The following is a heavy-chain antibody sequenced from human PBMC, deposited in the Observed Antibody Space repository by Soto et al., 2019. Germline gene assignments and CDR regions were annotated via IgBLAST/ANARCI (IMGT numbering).Heavy chain of an antibody. CDR1: AGSIGSGFYY. CDR2: IYSRGNT. Sequence: QVQLQESGPGLVKPSQTLSLTCTVSAGSIGSGFYYWSWIRQHPGKGLEWIGYIYSRGNTYYNPSLKSRVTISLDTSDNQVSLTLSSVTAADTAVYYCARGTYYFYMAVWGKGTTVTVSS. J-gene: IGHJ6*03. V-gene: IGHV4-31*03. CDR3: ARGTYYFYMAV.